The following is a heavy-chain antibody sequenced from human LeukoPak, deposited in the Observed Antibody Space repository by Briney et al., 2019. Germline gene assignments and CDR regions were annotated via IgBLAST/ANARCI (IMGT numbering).Heavy chain of an antibody. Sequence: PSETLSLTCAVYGGSFSGYYWSWIRQPLGKGLEWIGEINHSGSTNYNPSLKSRVTISVDTSKNQLSLKLSSVTAADTAVYFCAKRGRSSWYFDYWGQGDPWSVSS. CDR1: GGSFSGYY. CDR2: INHSGST. D-gene: IGHD6-13*01. J-gene: IGHJ4*02. V-gene: IGHV4-34*01. CDR3: AKRGRSSWYFDY.